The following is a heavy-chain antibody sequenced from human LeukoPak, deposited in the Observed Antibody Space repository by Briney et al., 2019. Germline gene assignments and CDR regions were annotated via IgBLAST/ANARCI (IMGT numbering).Heavy chain of an antibody. CDR1: GGSISRYY. V-gene: IGHV4-59*08. D-gene: IGHD3-22*01. Sequence: PSETLSLTCTVSGGSISRYYWSWIRPPPGKGLEWIGDIYYSGSTNYNPSLKSRVTISVDTSKNQFSLKLSSVTAADTAVYYCARLTRDSSALPIAFDIWGQGTMVTVSS. CDR3: ARLTRDSSALPIAFDI. CDR2: IYYSGST. J-gene: IGHJ3*02.